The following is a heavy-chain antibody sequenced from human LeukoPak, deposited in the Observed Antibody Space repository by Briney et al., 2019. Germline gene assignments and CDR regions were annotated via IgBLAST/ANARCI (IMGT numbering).Heavy chain of an antibody. CDR3: ARDSDYGDYRGSFDY. CDR1: GFTFDDYG. Sequence: GGSLRLSCAASGFTFDDYGMSWVRQAPGKGLEWVSGINWNGGSTGYADSVKGRFTISRDNAKNSLYLQMNSLRAEDTAVYYCARDSDYGDYRGSFDYWGQGTLVTVSS. V-gene: IGHV3-20*04. D-gene: IGHD4-17*01. CDR2: INWNGGST. J-gene: IGHJ4*02.